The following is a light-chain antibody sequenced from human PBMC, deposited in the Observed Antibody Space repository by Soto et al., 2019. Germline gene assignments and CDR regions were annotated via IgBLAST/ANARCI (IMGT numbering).Light chain of an antibody. CDR2: DAS. J-gene: IGKJ1*01. CDR1: QTVRNNY. Sequence: EFVLTQSPGTLSLSPGDRATLSCRASQTVRNNYLAWYQQKPGQAPRLLIYDASSRATGIPDRFSGGGSGTDFTLTISRLEPEDFAVYSCQQYGSSLWTFGQGTKVDIK. V-gene: IGKV3-20*01. CDR3: QQYGSSLWT.